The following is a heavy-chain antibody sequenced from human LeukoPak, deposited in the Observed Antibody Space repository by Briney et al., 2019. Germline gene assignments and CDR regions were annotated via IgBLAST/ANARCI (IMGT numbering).Heavy chain of an antibody. V-gene: IGHV4-34*01. CDR3: ARVGYSSGWPHYYYYYMDV. CDR1: GGSFSGYY. J-gene: IGHJ6*03. CDR2: INHSGST. Sequence: PSETLSLTCAVYGGSFSGYYWSWIRQPPGKGLEWIGEINHSGSTNYNPSLKSRVTISVDTSKNQFSLKLSSVTAADTAVYYCARVGYSSGWPHYYYYYMDVWGKGTTVTISS. D-gene: IGHD6-19*01.